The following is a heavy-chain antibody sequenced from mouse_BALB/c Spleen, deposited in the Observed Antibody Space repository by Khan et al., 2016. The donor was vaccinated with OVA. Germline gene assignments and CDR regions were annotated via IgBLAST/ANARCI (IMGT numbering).Heavy chain of an antibody. CDR3: TRGGHDSPFDY. D-gene: IGHD2-12*01. CDR2: ITPKKGGT. J-gene: IGHJ2*01. Sequence: EVPLQQSGPELVKPGASVKIPCKASGYKFTDYNMDWVKQSHGKSLEWIGDITPKKGGTIYNQKFKGKATLTVDKSSSTAYMELRSLTSEDTAVYYGTRGGHDSPFDYWGQVTTLTVSS. CDR1: GYKFTDYN. V-gene: IGHV1-18*01.